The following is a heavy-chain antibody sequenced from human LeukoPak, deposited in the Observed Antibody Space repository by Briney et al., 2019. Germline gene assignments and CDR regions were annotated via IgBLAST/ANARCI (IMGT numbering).Heavy chain of an antibody. CDR2: INPSGGST. D-gene: IGHD4-17*01. V-gene: IGHV1-46*01. Sequence: ASVKVSCKASGYTFTSYYMHWVRQAPGQGLEWMGIINPSGGSTSYAQKFQGRVTMTRDTSTSTVYMELSSLRSEDTAVYYCARGTPTNYGDYLYYFDYWGQGTLVTVSS. CDR3: ARGTPTNYGDYLYYFDY. J-gene: IGHJ4*02. CDR1: GYTFTSYY.